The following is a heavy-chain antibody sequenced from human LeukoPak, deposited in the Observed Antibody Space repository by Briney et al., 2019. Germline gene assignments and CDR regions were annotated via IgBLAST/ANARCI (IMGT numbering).Heavy chain of an antibody. CDR3: ARDPTRDGYNRYFDY. Sequence: GRSLRLSCAASGFTFSSYAMRWVRQAPGKGLEWVAVISYDGSNKYYADSVKGRFTISRDNSKNTLYLQMNSLRAEDTAVYYCARDPTRDGYNRYFDYWGQGTLVTVSS. CDR1: GFTFSSYA. V-gene: IGHV3-30-3*01. CDR2: ISYDGSNK. J-gene: IGHJ4*02. D-gene: IGHD5-24*01.